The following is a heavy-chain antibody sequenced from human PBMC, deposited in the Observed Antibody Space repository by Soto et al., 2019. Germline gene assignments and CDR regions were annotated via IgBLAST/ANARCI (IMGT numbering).Heavy chain of an antibody. V-gene: IGHV1-69*13. CDR1: ARTFSSYA. D-gene: IGHD3-10*01. CDR2: IIPTFGTA. J-gene: IGHJ3*02. CDR3: ARDRTVGAFDI. Sequence: ASVNVSCKXSARTFSSYAISWVRQAPGQGLEWMGGIIPTFGTANYAQKFQGRVTITADESTSTAYMELSSLRSEDTAVYYCARDRTVGAFDIWGQGTMVTVSS.